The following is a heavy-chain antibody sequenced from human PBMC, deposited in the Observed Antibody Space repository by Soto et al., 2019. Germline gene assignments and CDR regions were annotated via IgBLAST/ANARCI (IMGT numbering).Heavy chain of an antibody. CDR2: ISHLGST. D-gene: IGHD1-7*01. Sequence: SETLSLTCTFSGASITYGGYSWSWIRQPPGKGLEWIGYISHLGSTNYNPSLKSRVTISLDKSENQFSLKVTSLTAADTAVYYCASRDPGTSVDYWGQGTLVTVSS. CDR3: ASRDPGTSVDY. J-gene: IGHJ4*02. V-gene: IGHV4-30-2*01. CDR1: GASITYGGYS.